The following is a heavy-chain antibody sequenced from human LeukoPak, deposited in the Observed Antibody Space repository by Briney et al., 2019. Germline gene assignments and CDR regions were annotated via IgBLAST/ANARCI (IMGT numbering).Heavy chain of an antibody. J-gene: IGHJ4*02. V-gene: IGHV3-74*01. CDR2: INSDGSST. D-gene: IGHD2-8*02. CDR1: GFIFSNYW. Sequence: GGSLRLSCAAPGFIFSNYWMHWVRQAPGKGLVWVSRINSDGSSTNYADSVKGRFTISRDNAKNTLYLQMNSLRVEDTAVYYCARAPATNEWRCMDYWGQGTLVTVSS. CDR3: ARAPATNEWRCMDY.